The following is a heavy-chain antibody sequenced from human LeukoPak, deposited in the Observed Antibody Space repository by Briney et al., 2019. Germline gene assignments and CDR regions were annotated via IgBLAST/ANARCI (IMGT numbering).Heavy chain of an antibody. V-gene: IGHV4-39*07. J-gene: IGHJ5*02. Sequence: SETLSLTCTVSSGPISSSSYYWAWIRQPPGKGLECIGSIYYSGSTSYNPSLKSRVTISVDTSKNQFSLKLSSVTAADTAVYYCARDISHYYGSGSPSRGWFDPWGQGTLVTVSS. D-gene: IGHD3-10*01. CDR1: SGPISSSSYY. CDR2: IYYSGST. CDR3: ARDISHYYGSGSPSRGWFDP.